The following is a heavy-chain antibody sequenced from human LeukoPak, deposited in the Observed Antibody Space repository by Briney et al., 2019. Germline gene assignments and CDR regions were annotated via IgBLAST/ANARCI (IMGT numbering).Heavy chain of an antibody. V-gene: IGHV4-59*01. Sequence: PSETLSLTCSVSVGSISSYYWSWIRQPPGKGLEWIGYIYYSGSTNYNPSLKSRVTISVDTSKNQSSLKLSSVTAADTAVYYCARGGYSSGGSCYWAWFDPWGQGTLVTVSS. CDR1: VGSISSYY. D-gene: IGHD2-15*01. CDR2: IYYSGST. CDR3: ARGGYSSGGSCYWAWFDP. J-gene: IGHJ5*02.